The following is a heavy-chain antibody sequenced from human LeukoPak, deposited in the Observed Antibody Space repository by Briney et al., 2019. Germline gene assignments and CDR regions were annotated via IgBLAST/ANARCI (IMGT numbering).Heavy chain of an antibody. V-gene: IGHV3-13*01. CDR3: ARAAATGSGTRGYFDL. CDR2: IDTAGDT. D-gene: IGHD3-10*01. Sequence: GGSLRLSCAASGFTFSSYDMHWVRQATTKGLEWVSTIDTAGDTFYPVSVKGRFTISRENAKNALYLQMNSLGAGDTAVYYCARAAATGSGTRGYFDLWGRGTLVTVSS. J-gene: IGHJ2*01. CDR1: GFTFSSYD.